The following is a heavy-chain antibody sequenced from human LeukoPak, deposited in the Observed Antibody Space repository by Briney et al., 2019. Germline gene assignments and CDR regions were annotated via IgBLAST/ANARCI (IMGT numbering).Heavy chain of an antibody. CDR3: ATGDEDSPMNFYH. V-gene: IGHV3-43*01. Sequence: GWSLRLSCVASGFMFDDYTMHWVGQAPGKGLEWNSLINWDGGSTYYAGSVKGRFTVSRDNSKNSLYLQMNSLTTEDTAFYFCATGDEDSPMNFYHWGQGTLVTVSS. D-gene: IGHD5-18*01. CDR1: GFMFDDYT. J-gene: IGHJ4*02. CDR2: INWDGGST.